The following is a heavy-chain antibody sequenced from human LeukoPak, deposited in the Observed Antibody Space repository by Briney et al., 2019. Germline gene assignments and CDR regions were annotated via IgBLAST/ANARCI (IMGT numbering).Heavy chain of an antibody. Sequence: SETLSLTCAVYGGSFSGYYWSWIRQPPGKGREWIGEINHSGSTNYNPSLKSRVTISVDTSKNQFSLKLSSVTAADTAVYYCARLTRPPNSFWSGYYGGFDYWGQGTLVTVSS. J-gene: IGHJ4*02. D-gene: IGHD3-3*01. CDR3: ARLTRPPNSFWSGYYGGFDY. CDR2: INHSGST. CDR1: GGSFSGYY. V-gene: IGHV4-34*01.